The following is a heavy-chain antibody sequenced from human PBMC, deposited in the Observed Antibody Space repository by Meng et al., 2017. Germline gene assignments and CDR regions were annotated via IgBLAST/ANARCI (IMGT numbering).Heavy chain of an antibody. CDR3: TRGFCGGGTCYSGLT. D-gene: IGHD2-21*01. Sequence: VESGVPLVQPGGPLSLSCTVSGFTLSAHYMDWVRQAPGEGLEWVGRSRDKTQSYSIEYAASVKGRFIISRDDSQQSLYLQMNSLQTDDTAMYYCTRGFCGGGTCYSGLTWGQGILVTVSS. CDR1: GFTLSAHY. CDR2: SRDKTQSYSI. V-gene: IGHV3-72*01. J-gene: IGHJ4*02.